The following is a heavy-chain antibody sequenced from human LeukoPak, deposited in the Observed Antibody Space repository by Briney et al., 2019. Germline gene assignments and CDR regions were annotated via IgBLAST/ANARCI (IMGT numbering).Heavy chain of an antibody. CDR1: GYTFTSYD. CDR3: ARGQGSGWSYYYYYMDV. CDR2: MNPNSGNT. V-gene: IGHV1-8*03. J-gene: IGHJ6*03. Sequence: GASVKVSCKASGYTFTSYDINWVRQATGQGLEWMGWMNPNSGNTGYAQKFQGRVTITRNTSISTAYMELSSLRSEDTAVYYCARGQGSGWSYYYYYMDVWGKGTTVTVSS. D-gene: IGHD6-19*01.